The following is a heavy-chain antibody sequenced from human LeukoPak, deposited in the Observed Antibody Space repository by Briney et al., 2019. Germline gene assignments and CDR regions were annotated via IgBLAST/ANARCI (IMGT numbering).Heavy chain of an antibody. J-gene: IGHJ4*02. D-gene: IGHD5-18*01. CDR1: GGSFSGYY. CDR3: ARVRVGTAMVTSHYYFDY. CDR2: IIHSGST. Sequence: SETLSFTCGVYGGSFSGYYWTWIRQSPGMGLEWIGEIIHSGSTNYNPSLKSRVTISVDTSKNQFSLKLSSVTAADTAVYYCARVRVGTAMVTSHYYFDYWGQGTLVTVSS. V-gene: IGHV4-34*12.